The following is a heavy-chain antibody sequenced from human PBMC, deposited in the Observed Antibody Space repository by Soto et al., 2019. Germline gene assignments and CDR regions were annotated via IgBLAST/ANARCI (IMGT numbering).Heavy chain of an antibody. CDR2: INPDGGGT. CDR1: GYTFTSYY. D-gene: IGHD4-4*01. V-gene: IGHV1-46*01. Sequence: QVQLVQSGAEVKKPGASVMVSCKASGYTFTSYYMHWVRLAPGQGLEWMGIINPDGGGTSYAQQFQGRVIMTRDTSTSTVYTEMSSLRSEDTAVYYCAVGGNYLSMDVWGQGTTVTVSS. CDR3: AVGGNYLSMDV. J-gene: IGHJ6*02.